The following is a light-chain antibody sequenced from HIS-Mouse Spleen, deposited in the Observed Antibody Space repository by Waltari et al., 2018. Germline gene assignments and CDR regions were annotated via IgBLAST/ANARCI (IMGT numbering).Light chain of an antibody. CDR1: QDISTY. J-gene: IGKJ4*01. CDR2: DAS. CDR3: QQYDNLP. Sequence: DIQMTQSPSSLSASVGDRVTITCQASQDISTYLNWYQQKPGKAPKLLIYDASNLETGVPSRFSGSGSGTDFTFTISSLQPEDIATYYCQQYDNLPFGGGTKVEIK. V-gene: IGKV1-33*01.